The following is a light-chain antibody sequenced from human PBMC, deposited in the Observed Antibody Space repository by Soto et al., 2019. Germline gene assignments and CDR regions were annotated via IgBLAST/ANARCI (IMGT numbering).Light chain of an antibody. CDR3: QQFHNYPLS. CDR2: DAS. Sequence: AIQLTQSPSSLSASVGDRVTITCRASQGISTALAWYQQRPGKAPKVLIYDASNLQGGVPSRFSGSGSGTDVTLTITSLQPEDFASYYCQQFHNYPLSFGGGTKVDIK. V-gene: IGKV1D-13*01. J-gene: IGKJ4*01. CDR1: QGISTA.